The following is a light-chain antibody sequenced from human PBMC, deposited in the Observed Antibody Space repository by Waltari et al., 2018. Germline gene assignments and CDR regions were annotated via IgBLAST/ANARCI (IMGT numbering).Light chain of an antibody. Sequence: AIRITQSPSHLSASTGDRVTITCRASQGISSYLAWYQQKPGKAPKVLIYAASTLQTGVPSRFSGTGSGTDFTLTISCLQSEDFAVYYCQQYHTNPATFGQGTKVEIK. V-gene: IGKV1-8*01. CDR2: AAS. CDR1: QGISSY. J-gene: IGKJ1*01. CDR3: QQYHTNPAT.